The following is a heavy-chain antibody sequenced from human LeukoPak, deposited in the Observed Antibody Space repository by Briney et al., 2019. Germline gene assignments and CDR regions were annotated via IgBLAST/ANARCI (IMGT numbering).Heavy chain of an antibody. CDR2: ISAYNGNT. Sequence: GASVKVSCKASGYTFTSYGISWVRQAPGQGLEWMGWISAYNGNTNYAQKLQGRVTVTTDTSTSTAYMELRSLRSDDTAVYYCARVSSSSWYDGGGYYFDYWGQGTLVAVSS. J-gene: IGHJ4*02. D-gene: IGHD6-13*01. CDR1: GYTFTSYG. CDR3: ARVSSSSWYDGGGYYFDY. V-gene: IGHV1-18*01.